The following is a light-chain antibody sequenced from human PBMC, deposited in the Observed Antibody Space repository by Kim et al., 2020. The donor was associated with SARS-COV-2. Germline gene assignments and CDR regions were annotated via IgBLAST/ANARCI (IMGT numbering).Light chain of an antibody. CDR3: QQYNNWPLYT. Sequence: EVVMTQSPATLSVSPGERATLSCRASQSISSNLAWYQHKPGQAPRLLIFGASTRATGIPTRFSGSGSETDFTLTISSLQSEDFAVYYCQQYNNWPLYTVGQGTKLEI. V-gene: IGKV3-15*01. J-gene: IGKJ2*01. CDR1: QSISSN. CDR2: GAS.